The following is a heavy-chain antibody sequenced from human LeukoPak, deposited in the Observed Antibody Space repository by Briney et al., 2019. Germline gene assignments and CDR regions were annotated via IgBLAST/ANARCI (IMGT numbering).Heavy chain of an antibody. J-gene: IGHJ4*02. D-gene: IGHD1-26*01. CDR1: GFTFRNYW. CDR2: IDSDDIST. V-gene: IGHV3-74*01. Sequence: QPGGSLRLSCAASGFTFRNYWMHWVRQAPGKGLVWVSLIDSDDISTSYADSVKGRFTISRDNAKNSLYLQMDSLRAEDTAVYFCARVHIHTSGSYYPVDYWGQGTLVTVSS. CDR3: ARVHIHTSGSYYPVDY.